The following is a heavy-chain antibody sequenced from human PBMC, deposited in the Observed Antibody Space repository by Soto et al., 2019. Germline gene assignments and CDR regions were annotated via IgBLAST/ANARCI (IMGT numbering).Heavy chain of an antibody. CDR1: GFTVSSDS. J-gene: IGHJ6*02. CDR2: IYSDTNT. V-gene: IGHV3-53*02. Sequence: EVQLVETGGDLIQPGGSLRLSCAASGFTVSSDSMTWDRQAPGKGLEWISIIYSDTNTDYADSVKGRFSISRDPAKNISYLQMNSLRAEDTAVYYCARHSSAMGVWGQGTTVTVSS. CDR3: ARHSSAMGV.